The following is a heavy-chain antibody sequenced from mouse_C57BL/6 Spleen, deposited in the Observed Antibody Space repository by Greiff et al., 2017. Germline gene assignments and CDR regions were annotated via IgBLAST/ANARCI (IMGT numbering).Heavy chain of an antibody. CDR3: ARFGGYDGDYYAMDY. Sequence: EVQLQESGPELVKPGASVKISCKASGYSFTDYNMNWVKQSNGKSLEWIGVINPNYGTTSYNQKFKGKATLTVDQSSSTAYMQLNSLTSEDSAVYYCARFGGYDGDYYAMDYWGQGTSVTVSS. D-gene: IGHD2-2*01. CDR1: GYSFTDYN. CDR2: INPNYGTT. J-gene: IGHJ4*01. V-gene: IGHV1-39*01.